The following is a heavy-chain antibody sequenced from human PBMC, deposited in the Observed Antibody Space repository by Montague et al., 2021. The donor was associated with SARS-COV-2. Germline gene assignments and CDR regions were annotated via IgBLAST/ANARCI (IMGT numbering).Heavy chain of an antibody. J-gene: IGHJ6*02. Sequence: SLRLSCAASGFTFSNIWMSWVRQAPGTGLEWVASIKPYENEKNYVDSVKGRFSISRDNAKNSLYLQMDNLRAEDTAIYYCAKNGGAHGLDVWGQGTSVSVSS. CDR2: IKPYENEK. V-gene: IGHV3-7*01. D-gene: IGHD4-23*01. CDR3: AKNGGAHGLDV. CDR1: GFTFSNIW.